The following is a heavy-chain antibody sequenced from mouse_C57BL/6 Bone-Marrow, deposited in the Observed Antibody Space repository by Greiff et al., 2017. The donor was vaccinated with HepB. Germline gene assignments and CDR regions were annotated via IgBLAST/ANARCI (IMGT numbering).Heavy chain of an antibody. J-gene: IGHJ2*01. CDR1: GFTFSTSG. Sequence: EVQLVESGGDLVKPGGSLKLSCTASGFTFSTSGMSWVRQTPDKRLEWVATINTGGTYTYYPDSVKGRFTISKDAAKNTLFLLMSSLRSEDSDIYYCARDRFDYYFDYWGQGTTLTVSS. V-gene: IGHV5-6*01. CDR3: ARDRFDYYFDY. D-gene: IGHD2-14*01. CDR2: INTGGTYT.